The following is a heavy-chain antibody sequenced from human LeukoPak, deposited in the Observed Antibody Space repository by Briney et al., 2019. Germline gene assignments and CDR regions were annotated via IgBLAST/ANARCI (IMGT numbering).Heavy chain of an antibody. J-gene: IGHJ5*02. V-gene: IGHV4-4*07. CDR1: GGSISTYY. CDR3: ARHGGDIVVTPRPMGWFDP. Sequence: SETLSLTCTVSGGSISTYYWSWIRQPAGKGLEWIGRIYTSGTTNYNPSLKSRVTVSVDTSKNQFFLKLSSVTAADTAVYYCARHGGDIVVTPRPMGWFDPWGQGTLVTVSS. CDR2: IYTSGTT. D-gene: IGHD2-2*01.